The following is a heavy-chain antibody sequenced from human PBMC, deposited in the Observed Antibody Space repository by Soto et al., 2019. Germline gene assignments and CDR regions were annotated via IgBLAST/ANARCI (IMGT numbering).Heavy chain of an antibody. Sequence: VASVKVSCKASGGPYNSFAISWVRQAPGQGLEWIGGIIPVFGTATYAQKFRGRVTITAEESTSKAYMDLSSLTSEDTAVYYCARFFCGVGSYYDGQCCIYYNDMDVWGQEMTFTISS. J-gene: IGHJ6*02. D-gene: IGHD3-10*01. CDR3: ARFFCGVGSYYDGQCCIYYNDMDV. CDR1: GGPYNSFA. V-gene: IGHV1-69*13. CDR2: IIPVFGTA.